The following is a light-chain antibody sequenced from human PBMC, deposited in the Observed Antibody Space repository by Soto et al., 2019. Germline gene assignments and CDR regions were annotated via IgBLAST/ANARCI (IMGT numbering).Light chain of an antibody. CDR2: SSN. V-gene: IGLV1-47*01. Sequence: QSVLTQPPSASGTPGQRVTISCSGSSSNIGSYIVYWYQKLPGTAPKLLVYSSNQRPSGVPDRFSDSKSGTSASLAISGLRSEYEADYFCAAWDDSLSAVLFGGGTKVTVL. CDR3: AAWDDSLSAVL. CDR1: SSNIGSYI. J-gene: IGLJ2*01.